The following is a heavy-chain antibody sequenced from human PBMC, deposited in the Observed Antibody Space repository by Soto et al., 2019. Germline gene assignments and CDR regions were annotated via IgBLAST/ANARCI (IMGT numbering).Heavy chain of an antibody. CDR1: GYTFTSYA. CDR2: INAGNGNT. Sequence: QVQLVQSGAEVKKPGASVKVSCKASGYTFTSYAMHWVRQAPGQRLEWMGWINAGNGNTEYSQKVQGRVNITRDAPATPAYMEVSSLKSEDTAVYYCARSYYYYYGMDLWGQGTPVTVSS. CDR3: ARSYYYYYGMDL. V-gene: IGHV1-3*01. J-gene: IGHJ6*02.